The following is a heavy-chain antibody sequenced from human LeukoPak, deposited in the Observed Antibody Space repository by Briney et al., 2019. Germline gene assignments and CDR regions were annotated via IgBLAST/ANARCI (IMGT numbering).Heavy chain of an antibody. CDR2: ISYDGSNK. V-gene: IGHV3-30*18. Sequence: PGGSLRLSCAASGFTFSSYGMHWVRQAPGKGLEWVAAISYDGSNKYYADSVKGRFTISRDNSKNTLYLQMNSLRAEDTDVYYYAKEMDSGYDYGPFDYWGQGTLVTVSS. CDR3: AKEMDSGYDYGPFDY. D-gene: IGHD5-12*01. J-gene: IGHJ4*02. CDR1: GFTFSSYG.